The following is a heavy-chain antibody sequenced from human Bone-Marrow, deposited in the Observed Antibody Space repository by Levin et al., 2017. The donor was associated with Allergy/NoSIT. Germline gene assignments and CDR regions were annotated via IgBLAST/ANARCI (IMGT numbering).Heavy chain of an antibody. V-gene: IGHV5-51*01. CDR1: GYSFSTYW. D-gene: IGHD3-3*01. CDR2: IYPGDSDT. J-gene: IGHJ6*03. CDR3: ARNDSGFFGLAKYYMDV. Sequence: KVSCKGSGYSFSTYWIAWVRQVPGKGMEWMGIIYPGDSDTRYSPSFQGQVTISADKSNGTASLQWHSLKTSDTAIYYCARNDSGFFGLAKYYMDVWGKGTTVTVS.